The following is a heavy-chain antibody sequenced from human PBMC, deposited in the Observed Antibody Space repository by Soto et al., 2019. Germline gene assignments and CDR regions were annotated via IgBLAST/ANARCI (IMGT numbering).Heavy chain of an antibody. J-gene: IGHJ4*02. CDR2: INAGNGNT. CDR1: GYTFTSYA. CDR3: ARSSVVVTAADY. Sequence: QVQLVQSGAEVKKPGASVKVSCKASGYTFTSYAMHWVRQAPGQRLEWMGWINAGNGNTKYSQKFQGRVTITRDTSASTAYMERSSLRSEDTAVYYCARSSVVVTAADYWGQGTLVTVSS. D-gene: IGHD2-21*02. V-gene: IGHV1-3*01.